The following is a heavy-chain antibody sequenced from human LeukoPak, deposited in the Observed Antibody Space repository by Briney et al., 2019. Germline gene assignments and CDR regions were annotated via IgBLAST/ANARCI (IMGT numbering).Heavy chain of an antibody. Sequence: GGSLRLSCAASGFTFSSYAMHWVRQAPGKGLEWVAVISYDGSNKYYADSVKGRFTISRDNSKNTLYLQMNSLRAEDTAVYYCAKGKWTCGGSTCDAFDIWGQGIMVTVSS. V-gene: IGHV3-30-3*01. CDR2: ISYDGSNK. CDR1: GFTFSSYA. CDR3: AKGKWTCGGSTCDAFDI. D-gene: IGHD2-15*01. J-gene: IGHJ3*02.